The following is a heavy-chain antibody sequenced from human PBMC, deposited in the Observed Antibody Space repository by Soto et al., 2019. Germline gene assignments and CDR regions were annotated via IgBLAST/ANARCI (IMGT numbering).Heavy chain of an antibody. V-gene: IGHV4-34*01. J-gene: IGHJ2*01. Sequence: GELQQRGTGLLKPSETLSLNCSVYGGSSRAYNWSWIRQSPGEGLEWIGEFSYSGSLNYNPSLKGRVAVSLDTSTNHFSLTMTSVTAADTAVYFCAGGPRYWSFALWGRGTLVTVS. CDR3: AGGPRYWSFAL. CDR1: GGSSRAYN. D-gene: IGHD1-20*01. CDR2: FSYSGSL.